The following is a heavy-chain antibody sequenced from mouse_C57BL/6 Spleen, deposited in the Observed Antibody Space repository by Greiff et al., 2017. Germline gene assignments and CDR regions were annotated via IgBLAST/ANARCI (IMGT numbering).Heavy chain of an antibody. J-gene: IGHJ2*01. Sequence: VQLQQSGPELVKPGASVKISCKASGYTFTDYYMNWVKQSHGKSLEWIGNINPNNGGTSYNQKFKGKATLTVDKSSSTAYMELRSLTSEDPAVYYCAREGHYSVFDYWGQGTTLTVSS. CDR3: AREGHYSVFDY. CDR1: GYTFTDYY. CDR2: INPNNGGT. V-gene: IGHV1-26*01. D-gene: IGHD1-1*01.